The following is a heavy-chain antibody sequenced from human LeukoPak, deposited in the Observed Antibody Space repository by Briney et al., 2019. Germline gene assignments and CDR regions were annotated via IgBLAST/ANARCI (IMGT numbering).Heavy chain of an antibody. CDR1: GFTFSSYA. V-gene: IGHV3-30*18. CDR3: AKLVGATEGDFDY. D-gene: IGHD1-26*01. J-gene: IGHJ4*02. CDR2: ISYDGSNK. Sequence: GGSLRLSCAASGFTFSSYAMHWVRQAPGKGLEWVAVISYDGSNKYYADSVKGRFTISRDNSKNTLYLQMNSLRAEDTAVYYCAKLVGATEGDFDYWGQGTLVTVSS.